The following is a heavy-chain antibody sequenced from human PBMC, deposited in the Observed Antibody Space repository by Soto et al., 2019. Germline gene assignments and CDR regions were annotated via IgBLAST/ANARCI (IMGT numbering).Heavy chain of an antibody. V-gene: IGHV3-23*01. Sequence: DVQLLESGGALVQPGGSLRLSCVASGFTFSSSAMNWVRQAPGKGLEWVSTIGGTGVAKYYADSVKGRFTISRDNSNNTVFLQMNSLRAEDAAVYFCATDRSPGATTWNVYWGQGTLVTVSS. CDR1: GFTFSSSA. J-gene: IGHJ4*02. D-gene: IGHD1-26*01. CDR2: IGGTGVAK. CDR3: ATDRSPGATTWNVY.